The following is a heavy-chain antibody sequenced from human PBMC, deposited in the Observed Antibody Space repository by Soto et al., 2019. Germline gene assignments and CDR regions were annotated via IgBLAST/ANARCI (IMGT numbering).Heavy chain of an antibody. J-gene: IGHJ6*03. CDR2: ISAYNGNT. D-gene: IGHD6-6*01. V-gene: IGHV1-18*01. CDR1: GYTFTSYG. Sequence: GASVKVSCKASGYTFTSYGISWVRQAPGQGLEWMGWISAYNGNTNYAQKLQGRVTMTTDTSTSTAYMELRSLRSDDTAVYYCARSRSSTYYYYYYMDVWGKGTTVTVSS. CDR3: ARSRSSTYYYYYYMDV.